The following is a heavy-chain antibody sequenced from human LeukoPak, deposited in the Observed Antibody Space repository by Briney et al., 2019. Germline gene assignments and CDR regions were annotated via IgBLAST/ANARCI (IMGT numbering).Heavy chain of an antibody. D-gene: IGHD3-22*01. CDR1: GFTFSNYW. Sequence: GGSLRLSCAASGFTFSNYWMHWVRQVPGKGLVWVSRINDDGSATFYADSVKGRFTISRDNAKNSLYLQMNSLRAEDTALYYCARGLPYYYDSSGYGGYFDYWGQGTLVTVSS. CDR2: INDDGSAT. V-gene: IGHV3-74*01. CDR3: ARGLPYYYDSSGYGGYFDY. J-gene: IGHJ4*02.